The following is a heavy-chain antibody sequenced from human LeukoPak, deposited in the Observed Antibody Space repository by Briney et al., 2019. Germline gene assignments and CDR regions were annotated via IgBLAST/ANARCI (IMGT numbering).Heavy chain of an antibody. J-gene: IGHJ3*02. CDR2: ISTYNGNT. CDR3: ARGKIEMGAFDI. Sequence: ASVKVSCKASGYTFTSYGISWVRQAPGQGPEWMGWISTYNGNTNYAQKLQGRVTMTTDTSTSTAYMELRSLRSDDTAVYYCARGKIEMGAFDIWGQGTMVTVSS. CDR1: GYTFTSYG. D-gene: IGHD5-24*01. V-gene: IGHV1-18*01.